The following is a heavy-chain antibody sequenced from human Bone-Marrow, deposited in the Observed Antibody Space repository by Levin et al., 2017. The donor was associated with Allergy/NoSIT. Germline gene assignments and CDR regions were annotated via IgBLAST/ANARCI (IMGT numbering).Heavy chain of an antibody. Sequence: SVKVSCKASGGTFNTYAISWVRQAPGQGLEWVGGIIPLFDAPSNAQKFQGRVTITADESTNTAYMDLSSLRSEDTAVYYCANTRSGDVRGYDALDIWGQGTTVIVSS. CDR3: ANTRSGDVRGYDALDI. J-gene: IGHJ3*02. CDR2: IIPLFDAP. D-gene: IGHD3-22*01. V-gene: IGHV1-69*13. CDR1: GGTFNTYA.